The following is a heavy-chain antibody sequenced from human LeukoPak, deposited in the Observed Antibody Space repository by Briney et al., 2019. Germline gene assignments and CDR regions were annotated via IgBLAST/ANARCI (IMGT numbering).Heavy chain of an antibody. CDR3: ATAPFSYGDYLHY. CDR2: IYYSGST. V-gene: IGHV4-31*03. CDR1: GGSISSGNFY. Sequence: PSETLSLTCTVSGGSISSGNFYWSWIRQHPGQGLEWIGYIYYSGSTYYNPSLKSRVTISMDTSKNQFSLKLSFVTAADTAVYYCATAPFSYGDYLHYWGQGTLVTVSS. J-gene: IGHJ4*02. D-gene: IGHD4-17*01.